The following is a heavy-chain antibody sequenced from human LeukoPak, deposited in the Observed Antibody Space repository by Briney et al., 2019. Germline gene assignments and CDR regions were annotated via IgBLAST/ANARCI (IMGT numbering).Heavy chain of an antibody. CDR3: ATSGVRADSDAFDI. V-gene: IGHV7-4-1*02. CDR1: GYTFTSYD. J-gene: IGHJ3*02. D-gene: IGHD2-21*01. CDR2: INTNTGNP. Sequence: ASVKVSCKASGYTFTSYDINWVRQATGQGLEWKGWINTNTGNPTYAQGFTGRFVFSLDTSVTTAYLQISSLKAEDTAMYYCATSGVRADSDAFDIWGQGTMVTVSS.